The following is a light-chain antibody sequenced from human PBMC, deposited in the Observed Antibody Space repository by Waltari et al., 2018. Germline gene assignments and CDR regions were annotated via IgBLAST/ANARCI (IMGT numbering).Light chain of an antibody. V-gene: IGLV3-21*04. CDR2: YNS. CDR1: NIGDEN. J-gene: IGLJ1*01. CDR3: QVWDSTTDHRV. Sequence: SYVLTQHPSVSVAPGKTDRITCGGNNIGDENVHWYQQKPGQAPVGVIYYNSDRPSGIAERFTGSNSGNTATLTIRRVEAGDEADYYCQVWDSTTDHRVFGTGTKVTVL.